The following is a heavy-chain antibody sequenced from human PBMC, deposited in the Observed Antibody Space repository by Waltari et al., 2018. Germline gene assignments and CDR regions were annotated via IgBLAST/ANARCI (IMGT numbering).Heavy chain of an antibody. V-gene: IGHV4-59*01. CDR1: GGSISSYY. J-gene: IGHJ4*02. CDR2: IYYSGST. D-gene: IGHD6-13*01. Sequence: QVQLQESGPGLVKPSETLSLTCTVSGGSISSYYWSWIRQPPGKGLEWIGYIYYSGSTNYNPSLKSRVTISVDTSKNQFSLKLSSVTAADTAVYYCARVGSSWYFDYWGQGTLVTVSS. CDR3: ARVGSSWYFDY.